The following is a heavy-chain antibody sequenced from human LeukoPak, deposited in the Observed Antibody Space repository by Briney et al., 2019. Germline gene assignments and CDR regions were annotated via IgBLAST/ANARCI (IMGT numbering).Heavy chain of an antibody. V-gene: IGHV3-21*01. D-gene: IGHD5-12*01. Sequence: GGSLRLSCAASGFTFSSYSINWVRQAPGKGLEWVSSISSSSSYIYYADSVKGRFTISRDNAKNSLYLQMNSLRAEDTAVYYCARSGTVATDLDDYWGQGTLVTVSS. CDR2: ISSSSSYI. CDR3: ARSGTVATDLDDY. J-gene: IGHJ4*02. CDR1: GFTFSSYS.